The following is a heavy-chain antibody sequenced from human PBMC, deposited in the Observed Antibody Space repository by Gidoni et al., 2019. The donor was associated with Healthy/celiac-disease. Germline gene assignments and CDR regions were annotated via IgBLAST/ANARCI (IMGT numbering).Heavy chain of an antibody. J-gene: IGHJ4*02. V-gene: IGHV4-39*07. D-gene: IGHD6-13*01. CDR2: IYYSGST. Sequence: QLQLQESGPGLVKPSETLSLTCTVSGGSFSSSSYYWGWIRQPPGKGLEWIGSIYYSGSTYYNPSLKSRVTISVDTSKNQFSLKLSSVTAADTAVYYCARGLLSSSWYGIFDYWGQGTLVTVSS. CDR1: GGSFSSSSYY. CDR3: ARGLLSSSWYGIFDY.